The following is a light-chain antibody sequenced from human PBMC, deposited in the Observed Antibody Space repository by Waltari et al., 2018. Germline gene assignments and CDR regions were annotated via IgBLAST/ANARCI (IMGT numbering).Light chain of an antibody. Sequence: SYELTQPPSVSVSPGQTARITCSGDTLPKTYAYWYQQKPGQAPVVVIYKDSERPSGIPERFSGSSSGTTVTLTISRVQAEDEADYYCQSADTTWVFGGGTKLTVL. V-gene: IGLV3-25*03. CDR2: KDS. CDR1: TLPKTY. J-gene: IGLJ3*02. CDR3: QSADTTWV.